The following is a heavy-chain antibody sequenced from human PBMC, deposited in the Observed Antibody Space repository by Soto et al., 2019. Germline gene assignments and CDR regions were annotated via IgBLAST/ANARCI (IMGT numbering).Heavy chain of an antibody. CDR2: ISGSGGST. V-gene: IGHV3-23*01. CDR1: GFTFSSYA. CDR3: AKCIGDPWKGFDI. J-gene: IGHJ3*02. D-gene: IGHD1-26*01. Sequence: EVQLLESGGGLVQPGGSLRLSCAASGFTFSSYAMSWVRQAPGKGLEWVSVISGSGGSTYYADSVKGRFTISRDNSKNTLYLRMNSLRAEDTAVYYCAKCIGDPWKGFDIWGQGTMVTVAA.